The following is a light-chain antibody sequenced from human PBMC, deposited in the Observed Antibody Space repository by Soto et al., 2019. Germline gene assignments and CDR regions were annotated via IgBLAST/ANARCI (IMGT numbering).Light chain of an antibody. CDR2: GAS. J-gene: IGKJ2*01. CDR3: QQYNNRPPDT. CDR1: QSVNSN. Sequence: EIVMTQSPATLSVSPGERATLSCRASQSVNSNLAWYQQKPGQAPRLLIYGASTRAAGIPARFSGSGSGTAFSLTISSLQSEDFAVYYCQQYNNRPPDTFGQGTKLEIK. V-gene: IGKV3-15*01.